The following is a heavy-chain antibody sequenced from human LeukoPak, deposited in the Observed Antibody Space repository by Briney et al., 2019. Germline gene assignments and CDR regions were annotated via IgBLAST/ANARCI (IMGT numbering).Heavy chain of an antibody. J-gene: IGHJ4*02. Sequence: GASVKVSCKASGGTFISYAISWVRQAPGQGLEWMGRIIPILGIANYAQKFQGRVTITADKSTSTAYMELSSLRSEDTAVYYCARDLNGDYPLGTTDYWGQGTLVTVSS. CDR3: ARDLNGDYPLGTTDY. V-gene: IGHV1-69*04. CDR2: IIPILGIA. CDR1: GGTFISYA. D-gene: IGHD2-21*01.